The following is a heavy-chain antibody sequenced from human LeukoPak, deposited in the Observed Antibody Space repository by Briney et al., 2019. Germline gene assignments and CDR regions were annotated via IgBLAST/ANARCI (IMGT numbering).Heavy chain of an antibody. Sequence: GGPLRLSCAASGFTFSSYAMSWVRQAPGKGLEWVSVISGSGGSTSYADSVKGRFTISRDNSKNTLYLQMNSLRAEDTAVYYCAILLRRDAFDIWGQGTMVTVSS. J-gene: IGHJ3*02. CDR1: GFTFSSYA. CDR3: AILLRRDAFDI. V-gene: IGHV3-23*01. CDR2: ISGSGGST. D-gene: IGHD1-26*01.